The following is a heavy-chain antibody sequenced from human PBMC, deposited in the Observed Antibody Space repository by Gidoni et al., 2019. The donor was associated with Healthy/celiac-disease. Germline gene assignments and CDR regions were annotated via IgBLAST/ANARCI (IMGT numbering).Heavy chain of an antibody. V-gene: IGHV3-30*04. J-gene: IGHJ4*02. D-gene: IGHD6-19*01. Sequence: QVQLVESGGGVVQPGRSLRLSCAASGFTFSSYAMHWVRQAPGKGLEWVAVISYDGSNKYYADSVKGRFTISRDNSKNTLYLQMNSLRAEDTAVYYCARDKAVAGTSLDYWGQGTLVTVSS. CDR3: ARDKAVAGTSLDY. CDR1: GFTFSSYA. CDR2: ISYDGSNK.